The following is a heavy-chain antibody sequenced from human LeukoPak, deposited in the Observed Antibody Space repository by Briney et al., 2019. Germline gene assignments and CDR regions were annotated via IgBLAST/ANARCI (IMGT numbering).Heavy chain of an antibody. Sequence: SETLSLTCTVSGGSISSYYCSWIRQPPGKGLEWIGYIYYSGGTNYNPSLKSRVTISVDTSKNQFSVKLSSVTAADTAVYYCARHVPSSGSPGALDYWGQGTLVTVSS. CDR3: ARHVPSSGSPGALDY. CDR2: IYYSGGT. V-gene: IGHV4-59*08. D-gene: IGHD3-22*01. CDR1: GGSISSYY. J-gene: IGHJ4*02.